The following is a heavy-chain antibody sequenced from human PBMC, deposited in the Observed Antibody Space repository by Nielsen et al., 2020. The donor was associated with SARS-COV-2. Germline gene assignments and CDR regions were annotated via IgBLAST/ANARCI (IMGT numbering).Heavy chain of an antibody. CDR3: ARLGTAAGLDY. J-gene: IGHJ4*02. CDR1: GFIFSSYA. D-gene: IGHD6-13*01. Sequence: GGSLRLSCAVSGFIFSSYAMNWVRQAPGKGLEWVSAISSSGGNTYYADSVKGRFTISRDNFKNALYLQMNSLRAEDTAVYYCARLGTAAGLDYWGQGTLVTVSS. V-gene: IGHV3-23*01. CDR2: ISSSGGNT.